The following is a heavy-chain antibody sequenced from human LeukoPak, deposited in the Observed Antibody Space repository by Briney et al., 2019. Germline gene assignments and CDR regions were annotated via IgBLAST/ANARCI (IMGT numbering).Heavy chain of an antibody. V-gene: IGHV3-30*03. J-gene: IGHJ4*02. CDR3: ARDLRRIAAYYFDY. D-gene: IGHD6-25*01. Sequence: GRSLRLSCAASGFTFSGYAIHWVRQAPGKGLEWVAVISSDGRDKHHADSVKGRFTISRDNSKNTLCLQTNSLRADDTAVYYCARDLRRIAAYYFDYWGQGTLVTVSS. CDR2: ISSDGRDK. CDR1: GFTFSGYA.